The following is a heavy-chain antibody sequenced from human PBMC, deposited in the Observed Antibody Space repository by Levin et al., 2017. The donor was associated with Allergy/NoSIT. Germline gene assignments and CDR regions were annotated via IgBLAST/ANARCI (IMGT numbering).Heavy chain of an antibody. D-gene: IGHD1-1*01. Sequence: SGGSLRLSCVASGFTFSDYAMHWARQAPGRGLEWVAVISYNGNIKYNADSVQGRFTISRSNSNNTLYLQMNSLRVEDTGVYYCARDYWTYTGTRDGKDVWGQGTTVTVSS. CDR1: GFTFSDYA. CDR2: ISYNGNIK. CDR3: ARDYWTYTGTRDGKDV. V-gene: IGHV3-30*04. J-gene: IGHJ6*02.